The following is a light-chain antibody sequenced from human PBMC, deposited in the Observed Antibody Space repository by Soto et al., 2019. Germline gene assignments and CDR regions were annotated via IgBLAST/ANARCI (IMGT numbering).Light chain of an antibody. CDR2: DAT. CDR1: TGAVTSGHY. Sequence: QAVVTQEPSLTVSPGGTVTLTCGSSTGAVTSGHYPHWIQQKPGQAPRTLIYDATNKQSWTPARFSGSLLGGKAALTLSGAQLEDEGDYYCSLSYDGARIFGGATKLTVL. V-gene: IGLV7-46*01. CDR3: SLSYDGARI. J-gene: IGLJ2*01.